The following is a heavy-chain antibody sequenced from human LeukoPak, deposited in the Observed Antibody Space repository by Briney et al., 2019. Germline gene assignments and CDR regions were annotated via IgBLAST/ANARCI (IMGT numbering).Heavy chain of an antibody. CDR1: GYTFTSYG. V-gene: IGHV1-18*01. CDR3: ARYYGSGSYPASDY. CDR2: ISAYNGNT. J-gene: IGHJ4*02. Sequence: GASVKVSCKASGYTFTSYGISWVRQAPGQGLEWMGWISAYNGNTNYAQKLQGRVTMTTDISTSTAYMELRSLRSDDTAVYYCARYYGSGSYPASDYWGQGTLVTVSS. D-gene: IGHD3-10*01.